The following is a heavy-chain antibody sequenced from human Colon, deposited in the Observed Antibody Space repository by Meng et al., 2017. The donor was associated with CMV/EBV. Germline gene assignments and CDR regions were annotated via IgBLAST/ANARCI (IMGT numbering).Heavy chain of an antibody. D-gene: IGHD6-6*01. Sequence: GGSLRLSCAASGFTVSSNYMSWVRQAPGKGLEWVSVIYSGGSTYYADSVKGRFTISRDNSKNTLYLQMNSLRAGDTAVYYCARASQGSSSGWFDPWGQGTLVTVSS. J-gene: IGHJ5*02. CDR2: IYSGGST. CDR1: GFTVSSNY. CDR3: ARASQGSSSGWFDP. V-gene: IGHV3-66*02.